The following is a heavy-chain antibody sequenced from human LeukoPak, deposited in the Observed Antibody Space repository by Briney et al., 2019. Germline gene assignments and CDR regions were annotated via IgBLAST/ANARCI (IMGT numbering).Heavy chain of an antibody. V-gene: IGHV3-7*01. CDR2: IKQDGSEK. D-gene: IGHD6-13*01. J-gene: IGHJ6*03. CDR3: ARDYSSSWYLNYYYYMDV. Sequence: GGSLRLSCAASGFTFSSYGMSWVRQAPGKGLEWVANIKQDGSEKYYVDSVKGRFTISRDNAKNSLYLQMNSLRAEDTAVYYCARDYSSSWYLNYYYYMDVWGKGTTVTVSS. CDR1: GFTFSSYG.